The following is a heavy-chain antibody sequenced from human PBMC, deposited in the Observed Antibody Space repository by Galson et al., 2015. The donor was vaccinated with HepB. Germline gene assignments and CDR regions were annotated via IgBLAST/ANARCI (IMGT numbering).Heavy chain of an antibody. CDR1: GYTFTGYY. D-gene: IGHD6-13*01. J-gene: IGHJ3*02. CDR3: AREADSSSWYAGAFDI. Sequence: SVKVSCKASGYTFTGYYMHWVRQAPGQGLEWMGWINPNSGGTNYAQKFQGWVTMTRDTSISTAYMELSRLRSDDTAVYYCAREADSSSWYAGAFDIWGQGTMVTVSS. V-gene: IGHV1-2*04. CDR2: INPNSGGT.